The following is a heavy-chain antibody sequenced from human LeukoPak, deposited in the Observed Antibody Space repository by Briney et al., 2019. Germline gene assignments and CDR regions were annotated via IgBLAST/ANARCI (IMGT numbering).Heavy chain of an antibody. D-gene: IGHD6-19*01. CDR3: ARDDAVDGGYLDY. Sequence: GGSLRLSCAASGFTFSSYWMHWVRQAPGKGLVWVSRVNSDGSTTTYADSVKGRFTISGDNAKNTLYLQMNSLRAEDTAVYYCARDDAVDGGYLDYWGQGALVTVSS. V-gene: IGHV3-74*01. J-gene: IGHJ4*02. CDR2: VNSDGSTT. CDR1: GFTFSSYW.